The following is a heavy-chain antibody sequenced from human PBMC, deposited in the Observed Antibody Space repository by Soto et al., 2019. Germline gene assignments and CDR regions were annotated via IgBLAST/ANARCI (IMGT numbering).Heavy chain of an antibody. V-gene: IGHV1-69*13. CDR2: IIPILTTP. J-gene: IGHJ6*02. CDR1: GGTFRFYG. D-gene: IGHD2-8*02. Sequence: GASVKVSCKASGGTFRFYGFSWVRQARGQGPEWIGGIIPILTTPNYAPKFQDRVTIVADESTTTVYMELSSLRFDDTAVYYCATSVGIAPTGEDGMDAWGQGTSVTVSS. CDR3: ATSVGIAPTGEDGMDA.